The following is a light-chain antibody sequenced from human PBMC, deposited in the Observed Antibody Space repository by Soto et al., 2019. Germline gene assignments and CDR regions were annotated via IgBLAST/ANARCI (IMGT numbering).Light chain of an antibody. Sequence: IVLTQSPDNLSLSPGARATLSCRASQSVGSKLAWYQQRRGQAPRLVIYGASSRATGIPDRFSGSGYGTEFNLTISRLETEDFAVYYCQQYGSSSWTFGQGTKVDIK. CDR3: QQYGSSSWT. CDR1: QSVGSK. V-gene: IGKV3-20*01. CDR2: GAS. J-gene: IGKJ1*01.